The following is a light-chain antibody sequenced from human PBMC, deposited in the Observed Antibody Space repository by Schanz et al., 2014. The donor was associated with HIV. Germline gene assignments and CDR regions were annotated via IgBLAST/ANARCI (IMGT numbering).Light chain of an antibody. V-gene: IGLV2-14*03. Sequence: QSVLTQPASVSGSLGRSITISCSGTSRDIGGYEYVSWYQQHPGKVPKLVIYDVINRPSGVSDRFSGSKSGSTASLTVSGLQAEDEADYYCSSYTSTSTRVFGGGTKLTVL. J-gene: IGLJ3*02. CDR1: SRDIGGYEY. CDR3: SSYTSTSTRV. CDR2: DVI.